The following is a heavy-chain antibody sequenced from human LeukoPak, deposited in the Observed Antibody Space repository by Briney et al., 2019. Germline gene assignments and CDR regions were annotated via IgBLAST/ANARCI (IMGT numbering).Heavy chain of an antibody. CDR3: ARGSQWLERTRNWFDP. V-gene: IGHV4-34*01. CDR1: GGSFSGYY. J-gene: IGHJ5*02. Sequence: SETLSLTCAVYGGSFSGYYWSWIRQPPGKGLEWIGEINHSGSTNYNPSLTSRVTISVDTSKNQFSLKLSSVTAADTTVYYCARGSQWLERTRNWFDPWGQGTLVSVSS. CDR2: INHSGST. D-gene: IGHD6-19*01.